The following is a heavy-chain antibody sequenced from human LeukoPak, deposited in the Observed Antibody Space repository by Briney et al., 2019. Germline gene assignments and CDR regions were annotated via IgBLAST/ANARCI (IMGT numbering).Heavy chain of an antibody. CDR2: IWYDGSNK. Sequence: GGSLRLSCAASGFTFSSYGMHWVRQAPGKGLEWVAVIWYDGSNKYYADSVKGRFTISRDNSKNTLYLQMNSLRAEDTAVYYCARGPTTYYYGSGFDPWGQGTLVTVSS. V-gene: IGHV3-33*01. J-gene: IGHJ5*02. CDR1: GFTFSSYG. CDR3: ARGPTTYYYGSGFDP. D-gene: IGHD3-10*01.